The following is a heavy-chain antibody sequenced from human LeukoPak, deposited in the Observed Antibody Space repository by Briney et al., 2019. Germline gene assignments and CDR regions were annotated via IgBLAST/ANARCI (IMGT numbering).Heavy chain of an antibody. J-gene: IGHJ4*02. CDR1: GLTLSSNA. V-gene: IGHV3-23*01. D-gene: IGHD3-3*01. CDR3: AKDGLQSSEWLPALNY. CDR2: ISGNTGST. Sequence: GGSLRLSCAASGLTLSSNAMSWGRQSPGKGLEWVSLISGNTGSTYYADSVRGRFTISRDITTDTLYWQMNSLRARDTPTYSFAKDGLQSSEWLPALNYWGQGTLVTVSS.